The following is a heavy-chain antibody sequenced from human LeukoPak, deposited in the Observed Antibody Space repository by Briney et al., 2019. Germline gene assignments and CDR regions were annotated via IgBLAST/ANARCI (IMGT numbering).Heavy chain of an antibody. CDR1: GFTFTSYS. CDR2: ISISSSTI. V-gene: IGHV3-48*02. Sequence: GGSLRLSCAASGFTFTSYSMNWVRQAPGRGLEWVSYISISSSTIYYGDSVKGRFTISRDNAKNSVYLQMNSLRDEDTAVYYCARELGYCSGTTCSVHYYGMDVWGQGTTVTVSS. CDR3: ARELGYCSGTTCSVHYYGMDV. D-gene: IGHD2-2*01. J-gene: IGHJ6*02.